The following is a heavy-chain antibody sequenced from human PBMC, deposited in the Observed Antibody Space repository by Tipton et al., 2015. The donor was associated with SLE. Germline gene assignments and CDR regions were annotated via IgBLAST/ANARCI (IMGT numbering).Heavy chain of an antibody. CDR3: ARVGYLGSGKTWDMDV. D-gene: IGHD3-10*01. J-gene: IGHJ6*03. Sequence: TLSLTCTVSGGSISSYYWSWIRQPPGKGLEWIGYIYYSGSTNYNPSLKSRVTISVDTSKNQFSLHLTSVTAADTAIYYCARVGYLGSGKTWDMDVWGKGITVTVSS. CDR1: GGSISSYY. CDR2: IYYSGST. V-gene: IGHV4-59*01.